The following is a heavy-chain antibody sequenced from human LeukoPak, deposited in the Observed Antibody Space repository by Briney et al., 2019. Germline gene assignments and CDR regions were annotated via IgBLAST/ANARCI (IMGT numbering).Heavy chain of an antibody. CDR1: GGSFSGYQ. J-gene: IGHJ5*02. V-gene: IGHV4-34*01. Sequence: PSETLSLTCAVYGGSFSGYQWSWIRQPPGKGLEWIGEINHSGSTNYNPSLKSRVTISVDTSKNQFSLKLSSVTAADTAVYYCAREWGGSGWSLGNWFDPWGQGTLVTVSS. CDR2: INHSGST. CDR3: AREWGGSGWSLGNWFDP. D-gene: IGHD6-19*01.